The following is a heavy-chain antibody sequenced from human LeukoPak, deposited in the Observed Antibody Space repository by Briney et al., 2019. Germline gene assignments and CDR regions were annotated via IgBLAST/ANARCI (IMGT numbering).Heavy chain of an antibody. D-gene: IGHD1-26*01. V-gene: IGHV4-30-2*01. CDR1: GGSISSGGYY. CDR2: IYHSGST. J-gene: IGHJ4*02. CDR3: ARGFGYSGSPFDY. Sequence: PSQTLSLTCTVSGGSISSGGYYWSWIRQPPGKGLEWIGYIYHSGSTYYNPSLKSRVTISVDTSKNQFSLKLSSVTAADTAVYYCARGFGYSGSPFDYWGQGTLVTVSS.